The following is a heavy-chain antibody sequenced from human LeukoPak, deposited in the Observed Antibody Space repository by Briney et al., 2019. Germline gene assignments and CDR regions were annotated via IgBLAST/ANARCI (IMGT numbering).Heavy chain of an antibody. CDR2: ISGSGGSGSGGST. CDR1: GFTFSSYG. V-gene: IGHV3-23*01. CDR3: AKSGLSRFDY. Sequence: GGSLRLSCAASGFTFSSYGMHWVRQDPGKGLECVSGISGSGGSGSGGSTYYANSVKGRFTISRDNSKNTLYLQMNSLRADDTAVYYCAKSGLSRFDYWGQGTLVTVSS. D-gene: IGHD4/OR15-4a*01. J-gene: IGHJ4*02.